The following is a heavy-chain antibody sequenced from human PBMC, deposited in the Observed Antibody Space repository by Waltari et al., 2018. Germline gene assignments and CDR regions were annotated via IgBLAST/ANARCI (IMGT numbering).Heavy chain of an antibody. J-gene: IGHJ4*02. CDR2: IYGNDDK. V-gene: IGHV2-5*01. CDR1: GFSLTTGSVA. Sequence: QITLKESGPTLMKPTQPLTLTCAFSGFSLTTGSVAVCWIRQPPGKAPEWLALIYGNDDKKYSPSLRSRLTITKDSSENQVVLTMTNVDPVDTATYYCAHRYFSNFDYWGQGTLVTVSS. CDR3: AHRYFSNFDY. D-gene: IGHD3-9*01.